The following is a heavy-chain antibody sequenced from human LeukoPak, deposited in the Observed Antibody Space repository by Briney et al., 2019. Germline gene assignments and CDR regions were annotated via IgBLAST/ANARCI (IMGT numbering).Heavy chain of an antibody. CDR2: IASDGSST. CDR1: GFTFSSYW. D-gene: IGHD4-23*01. Sequence: GGSLRLSCAASGFTFSSYWMNWVRQAPGKGLVWVSRIASDGSSTTYADSVKGRFSIYRDNAKNTLYLQMNSLRVEDTAVYYCARGRPHGNDYWGQGTLVTVSS. CDR3: ARGRPHGNDY. J-gene: IGHJ4*02. V-gene: IGHV3-74*01.